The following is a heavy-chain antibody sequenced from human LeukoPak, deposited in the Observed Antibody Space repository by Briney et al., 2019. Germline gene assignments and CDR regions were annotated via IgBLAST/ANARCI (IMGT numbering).Heavy chain of an antibody. V-gene: IGHV3-66*02. D-gene: IGHD3-9*01. Sequence: GGSLRLSCAASGFTFSSNFMSWVRQAPGKGLEWVSVIYSGGRTEYADSVKGRFTISRDNSKNTLYLQMNSLRAEDTAVYYCAKDHQGYDILTGYYDVFDYWGQGTLVTVSS. CDR2: IYSGGRT. CDR3: AKDHQGYDILTGYYDVFDY. J-gene: IGHJ4*02. CDR1: GFTFSSNF.